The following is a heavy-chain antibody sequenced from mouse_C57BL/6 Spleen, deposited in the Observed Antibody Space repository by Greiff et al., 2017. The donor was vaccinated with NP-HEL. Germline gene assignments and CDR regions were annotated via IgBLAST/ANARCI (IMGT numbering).Heavy chain of an antibody. CDR2: IDPSDSYT. Sequence: QVQLQQPGAELVRPGTSVKLSCKASGYTFTSYWMHWVKQRPGQGLEWIGVIDPSDSYTNYNQKFKGKATLTVDTSSSTAYMQLSSLTSEDSAVYYCARERQGRYDYQFAYWGQGTLVTVSA. J-gene: IGHJ3*01. D-gene: IGHD2-4*01. CDR3: ARERQGRYDYQFAY. V-gene: IGHV1-59*01. CDR1: GYTFTSYW.